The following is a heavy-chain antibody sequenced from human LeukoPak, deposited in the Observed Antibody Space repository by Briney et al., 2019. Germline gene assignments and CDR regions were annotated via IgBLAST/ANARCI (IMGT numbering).Heavy chain of an antibody. CDR1: GGSFSGYY. CDR3: ARGGDTMVRGVFGY. V-gene: IGHV4-34*11. Sequence: PSETLSLTCAVYGGSFSGYYWSWIRQPPGKGLEWIGYIYYSGSTNYNPSLKSRVTISVDTSKNQFSLKLSSVTAADTAVYYCARGGDTMVRGVFGYWGQGTLVTVSS. J-gene: IGHJ4*02. D-gene: IGHD3-10*01. CDR2: IYYSGST.